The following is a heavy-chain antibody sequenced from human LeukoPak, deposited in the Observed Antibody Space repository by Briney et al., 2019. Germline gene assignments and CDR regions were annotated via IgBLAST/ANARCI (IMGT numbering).Heavy chain of an antibody. CDR2: IYYSGST. V-gene: IGHV4-61*01. CDR3: ARDHSSSWFDC. CDR1: GGSVSSGSYY. Sequence: SETLSLTCTVSGGSVSSGSYYWSWIRQPPGKGLEWIGYIYYSGSTNYNPSLKSRVTISVDTSKNQFSLKLSSVTAADTAVYYCARDHSSSWFDCWGQGTLVTVSS. D-gene: IGHD6-13*01. J-gene: IGHJ4*02.